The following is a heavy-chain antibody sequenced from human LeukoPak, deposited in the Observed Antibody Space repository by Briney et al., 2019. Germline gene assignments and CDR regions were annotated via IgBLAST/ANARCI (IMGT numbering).Heavy chain of an antibody. CDR1: GYTFTSNY. CDR3: ARDAPRVSDFWSGYNDWFDP. CDR2: ISPSDGST. V-gene: IGHV1-46*01. D-gene: IGHD3-3*01. Sequence: ASVKVSCKAFGYTFTSNYMHWVRQAPGQGPEWMGVISPSDGSTTYAQKFQGRVTLTRDMSTSTDYLELSSLRSEDTAVYYCARDAPRVSDFWSGYNDWFDPWGQGTLVTVSS. J-gene: IGHJ5*02.